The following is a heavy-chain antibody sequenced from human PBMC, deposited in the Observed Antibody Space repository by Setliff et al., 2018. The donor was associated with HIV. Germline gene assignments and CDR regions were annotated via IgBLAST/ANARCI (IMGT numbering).Heavy chain of an antibody. CDR1: GGSTSSSSYY. CDR3: ARHSGVASPNWFDP. V-gene: IGHV4-39*01. D-gene: IGHD3-10*01. CDR2: IYYSGST. Sequence: TSETLSLTCTVSGGSTSSSSYYWGWIRQPPGKGLEWIGSIYYSGSTNFNPPLQSRVTISVDTSKNQFSLKLSSVTAADTAVYYCARHSGVASPNWFDPWGQGTLVTVSS. J-gene: IGHJ5*02.